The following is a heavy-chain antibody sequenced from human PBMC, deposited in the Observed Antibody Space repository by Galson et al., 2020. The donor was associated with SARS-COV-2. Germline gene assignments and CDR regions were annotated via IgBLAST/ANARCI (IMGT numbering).Heavy chain of an antibody. CDR2: IYPGDSDI. V-gene: IGHV5-51*01. CDR3: ARRGGSFGRWYFDY. CDR1: GYSFTSYW. Sequence: GESLKISCKGSGYSFTSYWIGWVRQVPGRGLEWMGTIYPGDSDIRYSPSFQGQVTISADKSISTAYLQWSSLKASDTAIYYCARRGGSFGRWYFDYWGQGTLVSVSS. D-gene: IGHD1-26*01. J-gene: IGHJ4*02.